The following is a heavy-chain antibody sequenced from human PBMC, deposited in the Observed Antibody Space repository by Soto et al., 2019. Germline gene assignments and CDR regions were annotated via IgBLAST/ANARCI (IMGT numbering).Heavy chain of an antibody. D-gene: IGHD3-22*01. Sequence: GGSLRLSCAASGFTFSSFAMHWIRQAPGKGLEWVSGVGGSGSYTYYADSVKGRFTISRDNSKNTLYLQMNSLRAEDTAVYYCAKLRDSRGSNAFDIWGQGTMVTVSS. V-gene: IGHV3-23*01. CDR1: GFTFSSFA. CDR2: VGGSGSYT. J-gene: IGHJ3*02. CDR3: AKLRDSRGSNAFDI.